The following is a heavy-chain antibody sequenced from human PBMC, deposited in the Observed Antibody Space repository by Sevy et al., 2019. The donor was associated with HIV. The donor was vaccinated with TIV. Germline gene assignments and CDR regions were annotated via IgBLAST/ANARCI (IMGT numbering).Heavy chain of an antibody. D-gene: IGHD2-2*01. Sequence: ASVKVSCKASGYTFTSYDINWVRQATGQGLEWMGWMNPNSGNTGYAQKFQGRVTMTRNTSINTAYMELSSLRSEDTAVYYCARFLSTSYYYYYAMDVWGQWTTVTVSS. CDR1: GYTFTSYD. CDR2: MNPNSGNT. V-gene: IGHV1-8*01. J-gene: IGHJ6*02. CDR3: ARFLSTSYYYYYAMDV.